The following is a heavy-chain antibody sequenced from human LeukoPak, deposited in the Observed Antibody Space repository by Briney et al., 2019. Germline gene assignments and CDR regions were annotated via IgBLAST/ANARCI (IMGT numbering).Heavy chain of an antibody. Sequence: GGSLRLSCAASGFTFSSYSMNWVRQAPGKGLEWVSAISSSSSYIYYADSVKGRFTISRDNAKNSLYLQMNSLRAEDTAVYYCARDSRKEVDYYGSGPYGMDVWGQGTTVTVSS. CDR3: ARDSRKEVDYYGSGPYGMDV. V-gene: IGHV3-21*01. CDR2: ISSSSSYI. J-gene: IGHJ6*02. D-gene: IGHD3-10*01. CDR1: GFTFSSYS.